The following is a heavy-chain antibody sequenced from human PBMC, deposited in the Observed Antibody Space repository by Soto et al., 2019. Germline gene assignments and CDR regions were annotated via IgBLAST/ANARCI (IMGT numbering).Heavy chain of an antibody. V-gene: IGHV1-24*01. CDR3: ATVRAAAGYYYYGMDV. Sequence: ASVKVSCKVSGYTLTELSMHWVRQAPGKGLEWMGGFDPEDGETIYAQKFQGRVTMTEDTSTDTAYMELSSLRSEDTAVYYCATVRAAAGYYYYGMDVWGQGTTVTVSS. CDR2: FDPEDGET. CDR1: GYTLTELS. D-gene: IGHD6-13*01. J-gene: IGHJ6*02.